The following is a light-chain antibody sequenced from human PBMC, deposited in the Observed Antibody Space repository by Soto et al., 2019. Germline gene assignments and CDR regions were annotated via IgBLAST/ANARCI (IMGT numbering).Light chain of an antibody. Sequence: EIVLTHSPATLSLSPCERATLSFRASQSVSSHLAWYQQKPGQAPRLLIYDASNRATGIPARFSGSGSGTDFTLTISSLEPEDFAVYSCQQRSSWPRTFGQGTKVDIK. CDR2: DAS. V-gene: IGKV3-11*01. J-gene: IGKJ1*01. CDR3: QQRSSWPRT. CDR1: QSVSSH.